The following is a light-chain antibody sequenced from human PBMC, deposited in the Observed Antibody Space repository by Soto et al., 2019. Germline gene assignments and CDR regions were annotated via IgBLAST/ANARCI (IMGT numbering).Light chain of an antibody. J-gene: IGLJ3*02. CDR1: GSNIGAGYD. Sequence: QSVLTQPPSVSGAPGQRVTISCTGSGSNIGAGYDVHWYQQLPGTAPKLLIYGNSNRPSGVPDRFCGSKSGTSASLAITGLQAEYEADYYCQSYDSSLSGWVFGGGTKLTV. CDR2: GNS. V-gene: IGLV1-40*01. CDR3: QSYDSSLSGWV.